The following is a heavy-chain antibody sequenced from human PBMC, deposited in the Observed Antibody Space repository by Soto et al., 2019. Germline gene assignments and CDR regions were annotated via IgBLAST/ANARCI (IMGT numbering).Heavy chain of an antibody. CDR1: GYTFTSYG. D-gene: IGHD6-13*01. V-gene: IGHV1-18*01. J-gene: IGHJ4*02. CDR3: ARGYSSSWYSSLVY. CDR2: ISAYNGNT. Sequence: ASVKVSCKASGYTFTSYGISWVRQAPGQGLEWMGWISAYNGNTNYAQKLQGRVTMTTDKSTSTAYMELRSLRSDDTAVYYCARGYSSSWYSSLVYWGQGTLVTVSS.